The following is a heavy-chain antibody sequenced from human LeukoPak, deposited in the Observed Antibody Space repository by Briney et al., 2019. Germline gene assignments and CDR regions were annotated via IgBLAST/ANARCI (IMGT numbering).Heavy chain of an antibody. CDR2: IKQDGSEK. D-gene: IGHD3-9*01. CDR1: GFTFSSYW. Sequence: GGPLRLSCAASGFTFSSYWMSWVREAPGKGLEGVANIKQDGSEKYYVDSVKGRFTISRDNAKNSLYLQMNSLRAEDTAVCYCASGLRYFDWFLDVWGQGTTVTVSS. CDR3: ASGLRYFDWFLDV. V-gene: IGHV3-7*01. J-gene: IGHJ6*02.